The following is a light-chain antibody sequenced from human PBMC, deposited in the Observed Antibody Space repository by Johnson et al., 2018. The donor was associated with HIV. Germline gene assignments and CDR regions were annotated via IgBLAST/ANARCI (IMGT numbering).Light chain of an antibody. CDR2: DNN. CDR1: NTNIGNDF. J-gene: IGLJ1*01. V-gene: IGLV1-51*01. Sequence: QSVLTQPPSVSAAPGQKVTVSCSGSNTNIGNDFVSWYQQLPGKAPRLLIYDNNKRPSGIPDRFSGSKSGTSVTLGITGLQTGDEADYYCGTWDSSLSAGVFGNGTKVTVL. CDR3: GTWDSSLSAGV.